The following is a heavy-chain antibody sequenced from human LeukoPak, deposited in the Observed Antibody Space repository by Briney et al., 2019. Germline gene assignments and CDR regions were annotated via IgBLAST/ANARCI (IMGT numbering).Heavy chain of an antibody. D-gene: IGHD3-22*01. CDR3: ARGDYYYSSGYNS. CDR2: IYPGDSDT. CDR1: GYAFTSYW. V-gene: IGHV5-51*01. Sequence: GESLKISCEGSGYAFTSYWIGWVRQMPGKGLEWMGIIYPGDSDTRYSPSFQGQVTISADASISTAYLQWSSLKASDSAMYYCARGDYYYSSGYNSWGQGTPVTVSS. J-gene: IGHJ4*02.